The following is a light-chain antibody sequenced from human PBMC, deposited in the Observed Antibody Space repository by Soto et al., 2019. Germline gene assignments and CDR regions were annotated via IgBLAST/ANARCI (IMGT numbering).Light chain of an antibody. V-gene: IGKV1-9*01. CDR2: AAS. J-gene: IGKJ4*01. CDR3: QHSASLPPP. Sequence: YSHVGDRPTITCRASQGISSYLTWYQQKPGKSPKLLIYAASTLQSGVPSRFSGSGSGTEFTLSINGLQSEDFALYWCQHSASLPPPFGGGGKV. CDR1: QGISSY.